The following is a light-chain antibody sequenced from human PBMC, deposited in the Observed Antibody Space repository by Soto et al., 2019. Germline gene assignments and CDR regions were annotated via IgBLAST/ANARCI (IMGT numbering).Light chain of an antibody. V-gene: IGKV1-39*01. Sequence: DIQMTQSPSSLSASVGDRVTITCRASQSISSYLNWYQQKPGKAPKVLIFAASSLQSGVPSRFSGSGSGTDFTLTISSLQPEDFATYYCQQSYTYWTFGQGTKVEIK. CDR2: AAS. J-gene: IGKJ1*01. CDR3: QQSYTYWT. CDR1: QSISSY.